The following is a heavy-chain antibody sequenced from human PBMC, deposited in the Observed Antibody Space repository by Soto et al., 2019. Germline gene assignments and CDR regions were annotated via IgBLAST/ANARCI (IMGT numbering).Heavy chain of an antibody. CDR3: ARRGSTGWYETYFDY. V-gene: IGHV3-11*01. D-gene: IGHD6-19*01. CDR1: GFSVSDFY. J-gene: IGHJ4*02. CDR2: ISRSGSSI. Sequence: GGSLRLSCAASGFSVSDFYMIWFRQALGKGLEWVSYISRSGSSINYADSVQGRFTISRDNAKNSLHLQMNSLRAEDTAIYYCARRGSTGWYETYFDYWGQGTLVTVSS.